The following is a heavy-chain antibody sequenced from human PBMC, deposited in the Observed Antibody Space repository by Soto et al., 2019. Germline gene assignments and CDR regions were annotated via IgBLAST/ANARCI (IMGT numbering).Heavy chain of an antibody. CDR2: IYYSGST. J-gene: IGHJ6*02. CDR1: GGSISSSSYY. CDR3: ARRGSRGYSYGLVGMDV. Sequence: NPSETLSLTCTVSGGSISSSSYYWGWIRQPPGKGLEWIGSIYYSGSTYYNPSLKSRVTISVDTSKNQFSLKLRSVTAADTAVYYCARRGSRGYSYGLVGMDVWGQGTTVTVSS. D-gene: IGHD5-18*01. V-gene: IGHV4-39*01.